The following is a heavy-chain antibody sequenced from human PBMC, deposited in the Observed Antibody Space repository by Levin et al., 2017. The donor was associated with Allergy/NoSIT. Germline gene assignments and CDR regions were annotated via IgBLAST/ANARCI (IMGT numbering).Heavy chain of an antibody. CDR3: ARGPFAAHWYSSSWYTVYFQH. CDR1: GGSFSGYY. D-gene: IGHD6-13*01. V-gene: IGHV4-34*01. CDR2: INHSGST. J-gene: IGHJ1*01. Sequence: RSQTLSLTCAVYGGSFSGYYWSWIRQPPGKGLEWIGEINHSGSTNYNPSLKSRVTISVDTSKNQFSLKLSSVTAADTAVYYCARGPFAAHWYSSSWYTVYFQHWGQGTLVTVSS.